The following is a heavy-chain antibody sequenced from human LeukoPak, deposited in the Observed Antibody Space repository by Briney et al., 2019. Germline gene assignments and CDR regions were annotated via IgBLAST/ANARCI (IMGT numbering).Heavy chain of an antibody. Sequence: PGGSLRRSCAASGYTFSNYAMHWVRQAPGKGLEWVAAISHDGRTKYYADSVKGRFTFSRDNSQNTLYLQLDSLRAEDTAVFYCARDSQVGILGHSPFNYWGQGSLVTVSS. V-gene: IGHV3-30*04. CDR1: GYTFSNYA. D-gene: IGHD4-23*01. J-gene: IGHJ4*02. CDR3: ARDSQVGILGHSPFNY. CDR2: ISHDGRTK.